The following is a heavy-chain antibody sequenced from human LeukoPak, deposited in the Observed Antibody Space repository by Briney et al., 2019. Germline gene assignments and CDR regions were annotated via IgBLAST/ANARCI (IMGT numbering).Heavy chain of an antibody. CDR1: GFTFTNYA. Sequence: GGSLRLSCAASGFTFTNYAMIWVRQPPGKGLEWVSSIFPSGGEIHYADSVRGRFTISRDNSKSTLSLQMNSLRAEDTAIYYCATYRQVLLPFESWGQGTLVTVSS. V-gene: IGHV3-23*01. J-gene: IGHJ4*02. CDR2: IFPSGGEI. CDR3: ATYRQVLLPFES. D-gene: IGHD2-8*02.